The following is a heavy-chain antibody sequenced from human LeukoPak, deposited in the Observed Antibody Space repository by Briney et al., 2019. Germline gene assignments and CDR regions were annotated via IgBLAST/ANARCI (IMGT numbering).Heavy chain of an antibody. Sequence: PSETLSLTCAVSGYSISSGYYWGWIRQPPGKGLEWIGSIYHSGSTYYNPSLKSRVTISVDTSKNQFSLKLSSVTAADTAVYYCARSGYYPFDYYGQGHVVTVSS. CDR2: IYHSGST. CDR1: GYSISSGYY. D-gene: IGHD3-3*01. V-gene: IGHV4-38-2*01. CDR3: ARSGYYPFDY. J-gene: IGHJ4*02.